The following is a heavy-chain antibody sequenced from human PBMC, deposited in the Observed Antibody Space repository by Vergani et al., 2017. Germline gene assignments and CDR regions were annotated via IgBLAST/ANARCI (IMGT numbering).Heavy chain of an antibody. CDR3: ARVDWDGRGRAFDI. CDR1: GFTFSSYW. V-gene: IGHV3-74*02. Sequence: VQLVESGGGVVQPGRSLRLSCAASGFTFSSYWMHWVRQAPGKGLVWVSRINSVGSSTSYADSVKGRFTISRDNAKNTLYLQLNSLRAEDTAVYYCARVDWDGRGRAFDIWGQGTMVTVSS. J-gene: IGHJ3*02. D-gene: IGHD3/OR15-3a*01. CDR2: INSVGSST.